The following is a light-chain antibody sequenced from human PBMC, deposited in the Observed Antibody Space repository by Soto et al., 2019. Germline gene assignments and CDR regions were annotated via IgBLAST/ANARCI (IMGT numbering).Light chain of an antibody. J-gene: IGLJ1*01. CDR1: SSDVGGYNY. CDR2: DVS. Sequence: QSVLTQPASVSGSPGQSITISCTGTSSDVGGYNYVSWYQQHPGKAPKLMIYDVSNRPSGVSNRFSGSKSGNTASLTISGLQAEDEADYYCSSYTSSREVFGTGTKVTVL. V-gene: IGLV2-14*01. CDR3: SSYTSSREV.